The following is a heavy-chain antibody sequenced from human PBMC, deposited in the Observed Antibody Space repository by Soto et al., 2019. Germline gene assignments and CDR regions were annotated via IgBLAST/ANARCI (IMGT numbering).Heavy chain of an antibody. J-gene: IGHJ5*02. CDR3: ARYYADYFDWFDP. Sequence: QLQLQESGPGLVKPSETLSLTCSVSGGSISSDSYYWGWIRQPPGKGLEYIASIYYSGTTYSNPSLKSRVTISVDASKNQFSLKLSSVTAADTAVYYCARYYADYFDWFDPWGQGTLVTVSS. V-gene: IGHV4-39*01. CDR1: GGSISSDSYY. D-gene: IGHD4-17*01. CDR2: IYYSGTT.